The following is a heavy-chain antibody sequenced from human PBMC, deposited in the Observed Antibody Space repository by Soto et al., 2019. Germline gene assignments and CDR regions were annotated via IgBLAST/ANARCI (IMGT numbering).Heavy chain of an antibody. CDR2: ISSSGTTI. Sequence: GGSLRLSCAASGFTFSSYEMNWVRQAPGKGLEWISYISSSGTTIYYADSVKGRFTISRDNAKNSLYLQMNSLRAEDTAVYYCAKAPYSSGWTAFDIWAKGQWSPSPQ. CDR3: AKAPYSSGWTAFDI. V-gene: IGHV3-48*03. J-gene: IGHJ3*02. CDR1: GFTFSSYE. D-gene: IGHD6-19*01.